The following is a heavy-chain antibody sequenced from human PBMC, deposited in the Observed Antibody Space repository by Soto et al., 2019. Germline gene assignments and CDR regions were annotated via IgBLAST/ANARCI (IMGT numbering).Heavy chain of an antibody. Sequence: PSETLSLTCSVSRGSMFSADYFWSWIRQHPGKGLEWIGYIHYSGSTYYNPSLKSRVTISLDTPKNQFSLKLSSVTAADTAVYYCARAVAGTARDYYYGMDVWGQGTTVTVSS. V-gene: IGHV4-31*03. CDR2: IHYSGST. CDR1: RGSMFSADYF. J-gene: IGHJ6*02. CDR3: ARAVAGTARDYYYGMDV. D-gene: IGHD6-19*01.